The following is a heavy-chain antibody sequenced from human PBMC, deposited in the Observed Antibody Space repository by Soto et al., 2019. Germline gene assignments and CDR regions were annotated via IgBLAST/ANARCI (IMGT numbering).Heavy chain of an antibody. CDR2: IIPIFGTA. CDR3: ASPTYYDFWSGSIAVNGIDV. D-gene: IGHD3-3*01. CDR1: GGTFSSYA. Sequence: SVKVSCKASGGTFSSYAISWVRQAPGQGLEWMGGIIPIFGTANYAQKFQGRVTITADESTSKAYMELSSLRSEETAVYYCASPTYYDFWSGSIAVNGIDVWGQANTATVS. V-gene: IGHV1-69*13. J-gene: IGHJ6*02.